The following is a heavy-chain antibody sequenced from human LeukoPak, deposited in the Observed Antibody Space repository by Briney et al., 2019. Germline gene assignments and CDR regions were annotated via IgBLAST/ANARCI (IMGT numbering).Heavy chain of an antibody. CDR3: ARGGGSSVAGFDY. J-gene: IGHJ4*02. CDR2: ISSSSSTI. D-gene: IGHD6-19*01. Sequence: GGSLRLSCAASGFTFSTYSMNWVRQAPGKGLEWVSYISSSSSTIYYADSVKGRFTISRDNAKNSLYLQMSSLRAEDTAVYYCARGGGSSVAGFDYWGEGTLVTVSS. CDR1: GFTFSTYS. V-gene: IGHV3-48*04.